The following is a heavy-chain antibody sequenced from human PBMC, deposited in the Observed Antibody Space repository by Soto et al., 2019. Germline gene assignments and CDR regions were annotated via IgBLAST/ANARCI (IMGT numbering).Heavy chain of an antibody. CDR3: ARVQLGYCSGGSCPGDGMDV. CDR2: IYYSGST. CDR1: GGSISSGGYY. V-gene: IGHV4-31*03. D-gene: IGHD2-15*01. Sequence: QVQLQESGPGLVKPSQTLSLTCTVSGGSISSGGYYWSWIRQHQGKGLEWIGYIYYSGSTYYNPSLKSRVTISVDTSKNQFSLKLSSVTAADTAVYYCARVQLGYCSGGSCPGDGMDVWGQGTTVTVSS. J-gene: IGHJ6*02.